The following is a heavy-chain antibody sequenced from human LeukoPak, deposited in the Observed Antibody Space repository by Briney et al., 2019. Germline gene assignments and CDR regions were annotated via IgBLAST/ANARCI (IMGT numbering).Heavy chain of an antibody. Sequence: SETLSLTCTVSGGSIKSYYWHWIRQPPGKGLEWIGHISYSGSTNYNPSLKSRVTISIDTSKNQFSLKLSSVTAADTAVYHCARSGGYSGYDVDYWGQGTLVTVSS. CDR2: ISYSGST. CDR1: GGSIKSYY. CDR3: ARSGGYSGYDVDY. D-gene: IGHD5-12*01. V-gene: IGHV4-59*01. J-gene: IGHJ4*02.